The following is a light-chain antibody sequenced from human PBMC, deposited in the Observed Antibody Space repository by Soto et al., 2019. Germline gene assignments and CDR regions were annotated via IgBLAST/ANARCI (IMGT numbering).Light chain of an antibody. V-gene: IGLV1-44*01. J-gene: IGLJ3*02. Sequence: QSVLTQPPSASVTPGQTVTLSCSGSTSNIGSNGVSWYQQVPGTAPKLLIYSDNQRPSGVPDRFSGSKSGTSASLAISGLQSEEEADYYCAAWDGTLPAWVFGGGTKLTVL. CDR2: SDN. CDR1: TSNIGSNG. CDR3: AAWDGTLPAWV.